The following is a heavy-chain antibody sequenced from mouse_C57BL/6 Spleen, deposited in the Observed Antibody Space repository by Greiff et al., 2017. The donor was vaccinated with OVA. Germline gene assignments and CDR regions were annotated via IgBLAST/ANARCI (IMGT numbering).Heavy chain of an antibody. D-gene: IGHD1-1*01. J-gene: IGHJ1*03. CDR2: ISYSGST. Sequence: EVKLLESGPGLAKPSQTLSLTCSVTGYSITSDYWNWVRKFPGNKLEYIGYISYSGSTYYNPSLKSRISITRDTSKNQYYLQLNSVTTEDTATDYCARYTVVEDWYFDVWGTGTTVTVSS. CDR1: GYSITSDY. CDR3: ARYTVVEDWYFDV. V-gene: IGHV3-8*01.